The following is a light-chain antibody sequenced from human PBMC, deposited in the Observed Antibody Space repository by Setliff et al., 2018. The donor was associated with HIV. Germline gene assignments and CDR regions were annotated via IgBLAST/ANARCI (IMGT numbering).Light chain of an antibody. J-gene: IGKJ1*01. CDR1: QRIITN. CDR3: QQYDDWPPWT. CDR2: DAS. V-gene: IGKV3-15*01. Sequence: EVVMTQSPDTLSLSPGERATLSCWASQRIITNLAWYQQKPGQAPRLLIYDASTRATGVPARFSGSGSGTEFTLTISSLQPEDFAVYYCQQYDDWPPWTVGQGTKMDIK.